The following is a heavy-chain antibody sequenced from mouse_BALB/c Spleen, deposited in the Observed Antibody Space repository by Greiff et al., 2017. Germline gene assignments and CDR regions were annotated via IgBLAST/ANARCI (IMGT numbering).Heavy chain of an antibody. V-gene: IGHV5-4*02. CDR1: GFTFSDYY. CDR3: AGGDRYGPFAY. J-gene: IGHJ3*01. D-gene: IGHD2-14*01. Sequence: EVKLVESGGGLVKPGGSLKLSCAASGFTFSDYYMYWVRQTPEKRLEWVATISDGGSYTYYPDSVKGRFTISRDNAKNNLYLQMSSLKSEDTAMYYCAGGDRYGPFAYWGQGTLVTVSA. CDR2: ISDGGSYT.